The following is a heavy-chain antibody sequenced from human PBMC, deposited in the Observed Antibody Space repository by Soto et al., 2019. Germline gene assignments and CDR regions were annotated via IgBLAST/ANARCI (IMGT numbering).Heavy chain of an antibody. CDR1: GGSISSSNW. CDR2: IYHSGST. V-gene: IGHV4-4*02. J-gene: IGHJ6*04. CDR3: ARELVYGSGSADYYYYGMDV. Sequence: ASETLSLTCAVSGGSISSSNWWSWVRQPPGKGLEWIGEIYHSGSTNYDPSLKSRVTISVDENQFSLKLSSVTVADTAVEYFARELVYGSGSADYYYYGMDVWGKGPTVP. D-gene: IGHD3-10*01.